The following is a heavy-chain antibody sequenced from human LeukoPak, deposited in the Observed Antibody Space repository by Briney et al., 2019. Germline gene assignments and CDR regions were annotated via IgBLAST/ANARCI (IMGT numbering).Heavy chain of an antibody. D-gene: IGHD4-17*01. CDR3: ARVLRKGSYGDGGYFYFFMDV. V-gene: IGHV6-1*01. CDR2: TYFRASRWYN. Sequence: SQTLSLTCDISGVSLSSSSFAWNWLRQSPSRGLEWLGRTYFRASRWYNDYADSVKSRVTINPDISKNQFSLQLISVTPEDTAVYYCARVLRKGSYGDGGYFYFFMDVWGKGTTVTVSS. CDR1: GVSLSSSSFA. J-gene: IGHJ6*03.